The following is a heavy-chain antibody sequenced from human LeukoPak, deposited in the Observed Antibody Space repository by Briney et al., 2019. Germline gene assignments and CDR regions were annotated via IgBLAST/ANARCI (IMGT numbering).Heavy chain of an antibody. J-gene: IGHJ4*02. V-gene: IGHV3-23*01. CDR2: ISNNGGYT. CDR1: GFTFSNHA. CDR3: AKQLGYCSDGSCYFPY. Sequence: GGSLRLSCAASGFTFSNHAMSWVRQAPGKGLEWVSAISNNGGYTYYADSVQGRFTISRDNSKSTLCLQMNSLRAEDTAVYYCAKQLGYCSDGSCYFPYWGQGTLVTVSS. D-gene: IGHD2-15*01.